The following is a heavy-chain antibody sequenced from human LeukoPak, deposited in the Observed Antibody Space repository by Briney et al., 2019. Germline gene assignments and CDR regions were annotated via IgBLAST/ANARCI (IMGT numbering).Heavy chain of an antibody. J-gene: IGHJ4*02. CDR3: ARSGWPPYYFDY. CDR1: GGSFSGYY. D-gene: IGHD6-19*01. Sequence: SETLSLTCGVSGGSFSGYYWTWIRRPPGKGLGWIGESNHSGSTNYNPSLKSRVTISVDTSKNQFSLKLSSVTAADTAVYYCARSGWPPYYFDYWGQGTLVTVSS. V-gene: IGHV4-34*01. CDR2: SNHSGST.